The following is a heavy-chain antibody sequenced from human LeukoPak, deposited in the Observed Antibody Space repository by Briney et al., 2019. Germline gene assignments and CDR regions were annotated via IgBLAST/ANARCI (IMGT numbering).Heavy chain of an antibody. Sequence: SQTLSLTCTVSGGSISSGSYCWSWIPQPAGKGLEWIGGIYTSGSTNSNPSLKSRVTISVDPSKNQFYLKLSSVPAPDTPVYYWARFGRGYSYGPFDYWGQGTLVTVSS. D-gene: IGHD5-18*01. CDR3: ARFGRGYSYGPFDY. CDR1: GGSISSGSYC. CDR2: IYTSGST. V-gene: IGHV4-61*02. J-gene: IGHJ4*02.